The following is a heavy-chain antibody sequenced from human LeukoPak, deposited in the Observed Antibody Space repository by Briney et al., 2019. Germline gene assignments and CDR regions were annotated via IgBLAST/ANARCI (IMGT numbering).Heavy chain of an antibody. Sequence: SETQSLTCAVYGGFFSGYYWGWTRQPPGEGMGWIGEMKNSGSTNYNPSLKSRVPISVDTSKNQFSLKLSSVTAADTAVYYCARRGHHLVDDYWGQGTLVTVSS. V-gene: IGHV4-34*01. CDR3: ARRGHHLVDDY. D-gene: IGHD3-10*01. J-gene: IGHJ4*02. CDR1: GGFFSGYY. CDR2: MKNSGST.